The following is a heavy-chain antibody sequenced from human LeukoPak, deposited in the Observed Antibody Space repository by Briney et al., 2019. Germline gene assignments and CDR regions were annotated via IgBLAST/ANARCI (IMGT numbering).Heavy chain of an antibody. J-gene: IGHJ5*02. V-gene: IGHV1-2*06. CDR3: ARDTTPSNWFDP. CDR2: INPNSGGT. D-gene: IGHD1-14*01. CDR1: GYTFTGYY. Sequence: GASVKVSCKASGYTFTGYYMHWVRQAPGQGLERMGRINPNSGGTNYAQKFQGRVTMTRDTSISTAYMELSRLRSDDTAVYYCARDTTPSNWFDPWGQGTLVTVSS.